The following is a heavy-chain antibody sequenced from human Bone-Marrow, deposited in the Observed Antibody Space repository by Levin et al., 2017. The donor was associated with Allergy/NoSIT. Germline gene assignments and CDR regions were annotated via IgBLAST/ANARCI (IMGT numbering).Heavy chain of an antibody. CDR1: GYTFTDYS. V-gene: IGHV1-2*06. D-gene: IGHD6-6*01. CDR3: ARTYSSSSDLDH. Sequence: ASVKVSCKASGYTFTDYSLHWVRQAPGQGLEWMGRINPNSGDTKYAQKFQGRVTLNTDTSISTAYMELRSLRADDTAVFYCARTYSSSSDLDHWGQGTPVTVST. CDR2: INPNSGDT. J-gene: IGHJ4*02.